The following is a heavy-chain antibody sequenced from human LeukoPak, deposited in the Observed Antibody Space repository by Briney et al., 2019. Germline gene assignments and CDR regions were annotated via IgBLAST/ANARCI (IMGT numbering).Heavy chain of an antibody. CDR3: AKEGGYSSSWYGYDAFDI. D-gene: IGHD6-13*01. J-gene: IGHJ3*02. CDR1: GFTFSSYA. V-gene: IGHV3-23*01. CDR2: ISGSGGST. Sequence: GGSLRLSCAASGFTFSSYAMSWVRQAPGKGREWVSAISGSGGSTYYADSVKGRLTSYRDNNKNTLCLQMNSLRAEDTAVYYCAKEGGYSSSWYGYDAFDIWGQGTMVTVSS.